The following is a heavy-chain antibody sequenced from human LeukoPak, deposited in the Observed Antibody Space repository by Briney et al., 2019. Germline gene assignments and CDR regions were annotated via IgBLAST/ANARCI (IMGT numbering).Heavy chain of an antibody. V-gene: IGHV3-48*03. Sequence: GGSLRLSCAASGFTFSSYEMNWVRQAPGKGLEWVSYISSSGSTIYYADSVKGRFTISRDNAKNSLYLQMNSLRAEDTAVYYCASVGSTSYQFDYWGLGTLVTVSS. J-gene: IGHJ4*02. CDR2: ISSSGSTI. CDR1: GFTFSSYE. D-gene: IGHD2-2*01. CDR3: ASVGSTSYQFDY.